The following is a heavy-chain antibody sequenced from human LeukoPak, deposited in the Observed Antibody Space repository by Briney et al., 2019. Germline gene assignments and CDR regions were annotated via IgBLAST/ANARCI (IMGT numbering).Heavy chain of an antibody. D-gene: IGHD5-18*01. Sequence: SVKASCKASGGTFSSYAISWVRQAPGQGREWMGRIIPIFSTANYAQKFQGRVTITTDESTSTAYMELSSLRSEDTAVYYCARSSHKYSTFDYWGQGTLVTVSS. CDR3: ARSSHKYSTFDY. CDR1: GGTFSSYA. CDR2: IIPIFSTA. V-gene: IGHV1-69*05. J-gene: IGHJ4*02.